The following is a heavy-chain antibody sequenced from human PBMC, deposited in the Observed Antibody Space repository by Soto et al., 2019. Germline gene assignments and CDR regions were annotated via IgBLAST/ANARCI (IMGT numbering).Heavy chain of an antibody. CDR3: ARGLRWTRTFDF. D-gene: IGHD3-3*01. Sequence: ETLSLTCSVSGGFISSSSYYWAWIRQSPGTGLQWIGSLYYTGSTYYNPSLKGRVDISAYSSKNHFFLRLTSVTAADTAVYYCARGLRWTRTFDFWGPGALVTVSS. V-gene: IGHV4-39*02. CDR2: LYYTGST. CDR1: GGFISSSSYY. J-gene: IGHJ4*02.